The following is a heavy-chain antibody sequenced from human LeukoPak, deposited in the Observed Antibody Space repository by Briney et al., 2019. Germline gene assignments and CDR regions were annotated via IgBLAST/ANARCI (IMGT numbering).Heavy chain of an antibody. V-gene: IGHV4-34*01. D-gene: IGHD3-10*01. CDR3: ARDGSGSSLDY. CDR1: GGSFSGYY. Sequence: SETLSLTCAVYGGSFSGYYWSWIRQPPGKGLEWIGEINHSGSTNYNPSLKSRVTISVDTSKNQFSLKLSSVTAADTAVYYCARDGSGSSLDYWGQGTLVTVSS. CDR2: INHSGST. J-gene: IGHJ4*02.